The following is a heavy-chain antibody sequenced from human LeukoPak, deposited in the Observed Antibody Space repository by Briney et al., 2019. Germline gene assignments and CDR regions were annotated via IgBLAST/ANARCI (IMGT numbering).Heavy chain of an antibody. CDR1: GFTFSNYW. CDR2: IKQDESEK. D-gene: IGHD2-2*01. J-gene: IGHJ4*02. Sequence: GGSLRLSRSASGFTFSNYWMSWVRQAPGKGLEWVANIKQDESEKYYVDSVKGRFTISRDNAKSSLYLQMNSLRAEDTAVYYCARALDSSSSRYQAFEEWGQGTLVTVSS. V-gene: IGHV3-7*01. CDR3: ARALDSSSSRYQAFEE.